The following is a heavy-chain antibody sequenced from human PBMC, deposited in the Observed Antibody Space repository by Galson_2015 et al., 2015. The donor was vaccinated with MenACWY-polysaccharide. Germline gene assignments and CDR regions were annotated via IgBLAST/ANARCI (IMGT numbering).Heavy chain of an antibody. V-gene: IGHV3-23*01. CDR3: AKERTTVDI. J-gene: IGHJ3*02. CDR2: ISGRGGST. D-gene: IGHD4-17*01. Sequence: LRLSCAASGFTFSSYGMSWVRQAPGKGLEWVSGISGRGGSTYYAGSVKGRFTISRDNSKNTLYLQMNSLRADDTAVYYCAKERTTVDIWGQGTMVTVSS. CDR1: GFTFSSYG.